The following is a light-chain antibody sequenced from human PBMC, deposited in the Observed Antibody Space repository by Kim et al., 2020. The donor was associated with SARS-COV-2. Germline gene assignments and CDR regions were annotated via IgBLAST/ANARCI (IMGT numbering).Light chain of an antibody. CDR2: EVT. V-gene: IGLV2-8*01. Sequence: QSALTQPPSVSGSPGQSVTISCTGTSSDVGGYNYVSWYQHHPGKAPKLMIYEVTKRPSGVPDRFSGSKSGNTASLTISGLQAEDEADYYCNSYAGNNVLVFGGGTKLTVL. J-gene: IGLJ3*02. CDR1: SSDVGGYNY. CDR3: NSYAGNNVLV.